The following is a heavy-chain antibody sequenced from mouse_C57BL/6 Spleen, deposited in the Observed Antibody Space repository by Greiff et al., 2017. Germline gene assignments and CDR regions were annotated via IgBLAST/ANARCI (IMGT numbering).Heavy chain of an antibody. D-gene: IGHD2-4*01. J-gene: IGHJ3*01. Sequence: VQLQQSGPVLVKPGASVKLSCKASGYTFTDYYMNWVKQSHGKRLEWIGVINPYNGGTSYNQKFKGKATLNVDKSSSTAYMELNILTSEDSAVFDSAKKDYDYDVEFGDWGQGALGTVSA. CDR1: GYTFTDYY. CDR2: INPYNGGT. V-gene: IGHV1-19*01. CDR3: AKKDYDYDVEFGD.